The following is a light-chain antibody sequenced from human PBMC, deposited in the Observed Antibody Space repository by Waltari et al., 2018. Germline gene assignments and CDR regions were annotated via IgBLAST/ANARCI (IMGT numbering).Light chain of an antibody. CDR3: QAWDSRYV. Sequence: SYELTQPPSVSVSPVQTASPPCSGHHLGEKYASWYQQKPGQSPVLVIYQDSKRPSGIPERFSGSNSGNTATLTISGTQAMDEADYYCQAWDSRYVFGTGTKVTVL. CDR2: QDS. J-gene: IGLJ1*01. CDR1: HLGEKY. V-gene: IGLV3-1*01.